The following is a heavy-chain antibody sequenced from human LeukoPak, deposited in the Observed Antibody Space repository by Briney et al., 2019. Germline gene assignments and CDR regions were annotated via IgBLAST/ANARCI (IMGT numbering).Heavy chain of an antibody. CDR1: GGSISSSSFY. V-gene: IGHV4-39*07. CDR3: ARGYCSGGSCYSYYYYNYMDV. D-gene: IGHD2-15*01. CDR2: IHYSGST. J-gene: IGHJ6*03. Sequence: PSETLSLTCTVSGGSISSSSFYWGWIRQPPGKGLEWIGSIHYSGSTNYNPSLKSRVTISVDTSKNQFSLKLSSVTAADTAVYYCARGYCSGGSCYSYYYYNYMDVWGKGTTVTVSS.